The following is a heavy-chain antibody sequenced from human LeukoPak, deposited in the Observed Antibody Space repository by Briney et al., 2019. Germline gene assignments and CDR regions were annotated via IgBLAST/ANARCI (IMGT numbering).Heavy chain of an antibody. CDR2: ISSSSSYI. Sequence: GGSLRLSCAASGFTFSSYSMNWVRQAPGKGLEWVSSISSSSSYIYYADSVKGRFTISRDNAKNSLYLQMNSLRAEDTAVYYCARGNADGNYYYYHYMDVWGTGPTVTVSS. CDR1: GFTFSSYS. V-gene: IGHV3-21*01. J-gene: IGHJ6*03. D-gene: IGHD2-15*01. CDR3: ARGNADGNYYYYHYMDV.